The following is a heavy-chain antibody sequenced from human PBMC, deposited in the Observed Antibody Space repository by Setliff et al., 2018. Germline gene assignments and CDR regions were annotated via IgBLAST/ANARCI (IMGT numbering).Heavy chain of an antibody. J-gene: IGHJ5*02. CDR1: GGSISSGSYY. CDR3: VRTFNGSPADR. V-gene: IGHV4-61*09. D-gene: IGHD2-2*01. CDR2: FYTSGIT. Sequence: PSETLSLTCTVSGGSISSGSYYWTWIRQPAGKGLEWIGHFYTSGITSYNPSLKSRVTLSVDTSNNQISLKLNPVTAADTAVYYCVRTFNGSPADRWGQGTLVTVSS.